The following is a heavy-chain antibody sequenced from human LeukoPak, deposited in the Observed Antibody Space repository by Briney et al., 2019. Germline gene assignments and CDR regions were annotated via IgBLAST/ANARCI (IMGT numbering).Heavy chain of an antibody. CDR1: GFSFSAYA. D-gene: IGHD6-13*01. Sequence: GGSLRLSCAASGFSFSAYAMAWVRQAPGKGLECVSHITTGGSSTFHADSVKGRFTISRDNAKNTLYLQMNSLRAEDTAVYYCARDTSSRFDYWGQGTLVTVSS. V-gene: IGHV3-48*04. CDR3: ARDTSSRFDY. J-gene: IGHJ4*02. CDR2: ITTGGSST.